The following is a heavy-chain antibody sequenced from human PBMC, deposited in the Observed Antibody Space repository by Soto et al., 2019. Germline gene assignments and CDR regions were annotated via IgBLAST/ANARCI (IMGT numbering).Heavy chain of an antibody. V-gene: IGHV1-2*02. CDR3: ARSLTEGYCTITGCNPRPLYGMDV. CDR1: GYTFSGYY. J-gene: IGHJ6*02. Sequence: RASVKVSCKASGYTFSGYYIHWLRQAPGQGLEWLGWINPNSGGTNYAQKFQGRVTVTRDTPTSTAYMELSRLTSDDTAVYYCARSLTEGYCTITGCNPRPLYGMDVWGQGTTVTVSS. D-gene: IGHD2-2*01. CDR2: INPNSGGT.